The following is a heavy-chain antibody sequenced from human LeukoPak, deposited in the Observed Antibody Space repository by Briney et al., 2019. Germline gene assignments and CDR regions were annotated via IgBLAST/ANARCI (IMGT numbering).Heavy chain of an antibody. J-gene: IGHJ5*02. D-gene: IGHD1-1*01. CDR1: GGTFSSYA. CDR3: ASTRRYNWNDVNWFDP. Sequence: VASVTVSCKASGGTFSSYAISWVRQAPGQGLEWMGGIIPIFGTANYAQKFQGRVTITADESTSTAYMELSSLRSEDTAVYYCASTRRYNWNDVNWFDPWGQGTLVTVSS. V-gene: IGHV1-69*01. CDR2: IIPIFGTA.